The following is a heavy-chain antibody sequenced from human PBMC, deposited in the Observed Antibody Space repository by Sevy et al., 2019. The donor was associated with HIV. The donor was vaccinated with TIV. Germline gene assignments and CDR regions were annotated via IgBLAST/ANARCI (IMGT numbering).Heavy chain of an antibody. CDR3: ARDLDNGDYGMDV. CDR1: GFSFSSYG. Sequence: GGSLRLSCAASGFSFSSYGMHWVRQAPGKGLEWVKIIWHDGSKKYYADSVKGRFTISRDNSKNTLYLQMNSLRAEDTAVYYCARDLDNGDYGMDVWGQGTTVTVSS. CDR2: IWHDGSKK. D-gene: IGHD4-17*01. J-gene: IGHJ6*02. V-gene: IGHV3-33*01.